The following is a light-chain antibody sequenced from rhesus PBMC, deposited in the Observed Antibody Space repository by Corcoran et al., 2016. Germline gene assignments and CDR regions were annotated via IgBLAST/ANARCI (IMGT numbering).Light chain of an antibody. Sequence: DIQMTQSPSSLSASVGDRVTITCRASENVNYYLHWYQQKPGKAPKLLIYKASTLQSGVPSRFSGSGSGTDFTLTISSLQPEDFATYYCQHGYGTPLTFGGGTKVELK. CDR1: ENVNYY. V-gene: IGKV1-74*01. J-gene: IGKJ4*01. CDR2: KAS. CDR3: QHGYGTPLT.